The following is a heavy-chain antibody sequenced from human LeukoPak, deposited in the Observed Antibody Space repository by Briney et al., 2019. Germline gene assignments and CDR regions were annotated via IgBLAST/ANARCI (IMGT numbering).Heavy chain of an antibody. V-gene: IGHV3-23*01. D-gene: IGHD3-3*01. Sequence: HTGGSLRLSCAASGFTFSSYAMSWVRQAPGKGLEWVSAISGSGGSTYYADSVKGRFTISRDNSKNTLYLQMNSLRAEDTAVYYCAKDYYFGVDRYYYYYMDVWGKGTTVTVSS. CDR1: GFTFSSYA. J-gene: IGHJ6*03. CDR3: AKDYYFGVDRYYYYYMDV. CDR2: ISGSGGST.